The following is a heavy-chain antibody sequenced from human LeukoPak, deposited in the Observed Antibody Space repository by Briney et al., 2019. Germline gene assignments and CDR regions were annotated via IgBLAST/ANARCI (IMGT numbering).Heavy chain of an antibody. CDR1: GFTVSSNY. J-gene: IGHJ4*02. V-gene: IGHV3-53*01. D-gene: IGHD3-22*01. CDR2: IYSGGSI. CDR3: AREREDDSSGYYYYYFDY. Sequence: PGGSLRLSCAASGFTVSSNYMSWVRQAPGKGLEWVSIIYSGGSIYYADSVKGRFTISRDNAKNSLYLQMNSLRAEDTAVYYCAREREDDSSGYYYYYFDYWGQGTLVTVSS.